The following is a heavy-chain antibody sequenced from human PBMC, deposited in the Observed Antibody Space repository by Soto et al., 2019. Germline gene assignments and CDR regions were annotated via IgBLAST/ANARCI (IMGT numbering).Heavy chain of an antibody. CDR1: AVSITTSY. J-gene: IGHJ5*02. CDR2: ISYRGST. D-gene: IGHD3-22*01. CDR3: ASSGIVGREVNTWFDP. V-gene: IGHV4-59*01. Sequence: PSETLSLTCTFSAVSITTSYWSCIRHPLGKALEWIGYISYRGSTNYNPSLKSRLTISIDTSKSQISLKLTSMTTADTAVYYCASSGIVGREVNTWFDPWGQGTLVSVSS.